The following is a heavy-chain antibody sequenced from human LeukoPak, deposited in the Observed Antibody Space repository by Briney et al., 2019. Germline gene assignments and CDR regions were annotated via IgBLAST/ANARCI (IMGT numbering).Heavy chain of an antibody. J-gene: IGHJ4*02. D-gene: IGHD2-2*01. V-gene: IGHV3-7*01. CDR1: GFIFSDYW. CDR2: IKEDGSEK. Sequence: GGSLRLSCAAPGFIFSDYWMSWVRQAPGKGLEWVANIKEDGSEKYYIDSVKGRFTISRDNAKRSVFLQMNSLRVEDMPVYYCARVEGRNSCLDYWGQGTLVTVSS. CDR3: ARVEGRNSCLDY.